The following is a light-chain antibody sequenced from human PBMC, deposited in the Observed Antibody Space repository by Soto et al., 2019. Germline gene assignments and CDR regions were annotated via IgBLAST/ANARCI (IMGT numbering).Light chain of an antibody. J-gene: IGLJ2*01. CDR2: EVS. Sequence: QSALTQPASVSGSPGQSITISCTGTSSDVGGYNYVSWYQQHPGKAPKLMIYEVSSRPSGVSNRFSGSKSANTASLTISGLQAEDEADYYCSSYTSSNTLVFGGGTKVTVL. V-gene: IGLV2-14*01. CDR3: SSYTSSNTLV. CDR1: SSDVGGYNY.